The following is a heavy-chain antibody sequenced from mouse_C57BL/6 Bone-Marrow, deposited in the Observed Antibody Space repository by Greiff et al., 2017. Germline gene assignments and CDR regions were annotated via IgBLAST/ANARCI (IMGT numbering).Heavy chain of an antibody. Sequence: QVQLQQSGAELVRPGASVTLSCKASGYTFTDYEMHWVKQTPVHGLEWIGAIDPETGGTAYNQKFKGKAILTADKSSSTAYMELRSLTSEDSAVYYCTRRLYYAMDYWGQGTSVTVSS. CDR2: IDPETGGT. V-gene: IGHV1-15*01. CDR3: TRRLYYAMDY. CDR1: GYTFTDYE. J-gene: IGHJ4*01.